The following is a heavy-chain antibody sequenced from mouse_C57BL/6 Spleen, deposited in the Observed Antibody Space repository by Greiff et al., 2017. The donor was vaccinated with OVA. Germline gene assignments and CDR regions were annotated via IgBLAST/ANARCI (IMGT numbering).Heavy chain of an antibody. D-gene: IGHD2-3*01. CDR3: ARERDYDGYYGGYFDV. V-gene: IGHV2-2*01. J-gene: IGHJ1*03. CDR1: GFSLTSYG. CDR2: IWSGGST. Sequence: VKLKESGPGLVQPSQSLSITCTVSGFSLTSYGVHWVRQSPGKGLEWLGVIWSGGSTDYNAAFISRLSISKDNSKSQVFFKMNSLQADDTAIYYCARERDYDGYYGGYFDVWGTGTTVTVSS.